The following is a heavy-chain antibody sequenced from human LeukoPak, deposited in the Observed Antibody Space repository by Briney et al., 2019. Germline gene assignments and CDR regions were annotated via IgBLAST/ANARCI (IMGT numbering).Heavy chain of an antibody. CDR2: INPSGGST. D-gene: IGHD3-22*01. Sequence: GASVKVSCKASGYTFTSYYMHWVRQAPGQGLEWMGIINPSGGSTSYAQKFQGRVTMTRDTSTSTVYMELSSLRSEDTAVYYCARDPRSGSGYSPSDYWGQGTLVTVSS. V-gene: IGHV1-46*01. CDR1: GYTFTSYY. J-gene: IGHJ4*02. CDR3: ARDPRSGSGYSPSDY.